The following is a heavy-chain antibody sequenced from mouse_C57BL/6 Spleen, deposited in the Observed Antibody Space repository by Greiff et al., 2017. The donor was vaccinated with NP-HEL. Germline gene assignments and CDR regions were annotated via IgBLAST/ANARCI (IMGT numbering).Heavy chain of an antibody. CDR3: ARDPWNYPYAMDY. D-gene: IGHD1-1*02. CDR1: GFTFSDFY. CDR2: SRNKANDYTT. V-gene: IGHV7-1*01. Sequence: EVNLVESGGGLVQSGRSLRLSCATSGFTFSDFYMEWVRQAPGKGLEWIAASRNKANDYTTEYSASVKGRFIVSRDTSQSILYLQMNALRAEDTAIYYCARDPWNYPYAMDYWGQGTSVTVSS. J-gene: IGHJ4*01.